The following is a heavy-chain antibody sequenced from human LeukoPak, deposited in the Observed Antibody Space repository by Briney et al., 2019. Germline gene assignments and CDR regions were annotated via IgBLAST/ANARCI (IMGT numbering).Heavy chain of an antibody. CDR2: ISSSSSYI. V-gene: IGHV3-21*01. Sequence: GGSLRLSCAASGFTFSSYSMNWVRQAPGKGLEWVSSISSSSSYIYYADSVKGRFTISRDNAKNSLYLQMNSRRAEDTAVYYCAREPYYDFWSGYYIHWGQGTLVTVSS. CDR3: AREPYYDFWSGYYIH. J-gene: IGHJ4*02. CDR1: GFTFSSYS. D-gene: IGHD3-3*01.